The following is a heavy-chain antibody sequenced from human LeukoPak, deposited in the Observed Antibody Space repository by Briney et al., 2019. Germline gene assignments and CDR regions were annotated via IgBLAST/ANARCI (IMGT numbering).Heavy chain of an antibody. Sequence: SETLSLTCTVSGGSISSYYWSWIRQPPGKGLEWIGYIYYSGSTNYNPSLKSRVTISVDTSKNQFSLKLSSVTAADTAVYYCARHSGTGDSNSPDYWGQGTLVTVSS. CDR1: GGSISSYY. J-gene: IGHJ4*02. CDR2: IYYSGST. D-gene: IGHD3-22*01. CDR3: ARHSGTGDSNSPDY. V-gene: IGHV4-59*08.